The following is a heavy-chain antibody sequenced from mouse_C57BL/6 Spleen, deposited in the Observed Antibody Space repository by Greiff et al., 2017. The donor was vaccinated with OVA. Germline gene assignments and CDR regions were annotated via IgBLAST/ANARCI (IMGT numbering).Heavy chain of an antibody. J-gene: IGHJ2*01. D-gene: IGHD3-3*01. CDR3: ARRAFDY. V-gene: IGHV1-26*01. CDR1: GYTFTDYY. Sequence: VQLQQSGPELVKPGASVKISCKASGYTFTDYYMNWVKQSHGKSLEWIGDINPNNGGTSYNQKFKGKATLTVDKSSSTAYMQLRSLTSEYSAVYYCARRAFDYWGQGTTLTVSS. CDR2: INPNNGGT.